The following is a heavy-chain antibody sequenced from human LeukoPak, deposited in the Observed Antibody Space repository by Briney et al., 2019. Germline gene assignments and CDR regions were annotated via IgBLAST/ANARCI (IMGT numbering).Heavy chain of an antibody. J-gene: IGHJ4*02. D-gene: IGHD1-1*01. V-gene: IGHV5-51*01. CDR2: IYPGDSDT. CDR3: ARLSGYNWNLAAYDY. Sequence: GESLKISCKGSGYSFTSYRIGWVRQMPGKGLEWMGIIYPGDSDTRYSPSFQGQVTISADKSISTAYLQWSSLKASDTAMYYCARLSGYNWNLAAYDYWGQGTLVTVSS. CDR1: GYSFTSYR.